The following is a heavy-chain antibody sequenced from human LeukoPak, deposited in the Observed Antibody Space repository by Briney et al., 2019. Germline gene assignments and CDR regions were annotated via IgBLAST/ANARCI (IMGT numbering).Heavy chain of an antibody. CDR1: GFTFSSYW. D-gene: IGHD6-19*01. J-gene: IGHJ4*02. CDR3: AREGGSRSGWYDY. Sequence: GGSLRLSCAASGFTFSSYWMSWVRQAPGKGLEWVANIKQDGSEKYYVDSVKGRFTISRDNAKNSLYLQMSSQRAEDTAVYYCAREGGSRSGWYDYWGQGTLVTVSS. V-gene: IGHV3-7*01. CDR2: IKQDGSEK.